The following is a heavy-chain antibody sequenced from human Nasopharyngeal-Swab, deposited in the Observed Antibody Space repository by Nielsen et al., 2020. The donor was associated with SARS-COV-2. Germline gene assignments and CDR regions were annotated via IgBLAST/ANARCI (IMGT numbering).Heavy chain of an antibody. V-gene: IGHV3-74*01. CDR1: GVIFSKYW. CDR2: VNQDGSRT. CDR3: ARGSSDWNGLDY. Sequence: GESLKISCVASGVIFSKYWMHWVRQAPGKGLVWVSRVNQDGSRTDYADSVRGRFTISRDNAKNTLYLQMNSLRAEDTAIYYCARGSSDWNGLDYWGQGTLVTVSS. J-gene: IGHJ4*02. D-gene: IGHD6-19*01.